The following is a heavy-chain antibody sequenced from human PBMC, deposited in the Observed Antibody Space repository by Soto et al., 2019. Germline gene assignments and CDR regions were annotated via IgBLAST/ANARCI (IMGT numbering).Heavy chain of an antibody. D-gene: IGHD6-19*01. CDR1: GFTFNSYA. J-gene: IGHJ4*02. V-gene: IGHV3-64D*06. CDR3: VKEGYMRSDWYGQFDY. CDR2: ISSYGADT. Sequence: GGSLRLSCSASGFTFNSYAMHWVRQAPGKGLEFVSAISSYGADTYYADSVKGRFAISRDNSKNTLYLQMSSLRAEDTALYYCVKEGYMRSDWYGQFDYWGQGALVTVSS.